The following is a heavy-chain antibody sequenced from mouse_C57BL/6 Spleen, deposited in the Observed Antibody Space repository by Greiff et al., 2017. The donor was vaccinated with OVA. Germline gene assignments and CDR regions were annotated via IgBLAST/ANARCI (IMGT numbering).Heavy chain of an antibody. CDR3: TGAYGSSPWFAY. J-gene: IGHJ3*01. V-gene: IGHV6-3*01. CDR2: ISLKSDNYAT. CDR1: GFTFSNYW. D-gene: IGHD1-1*01. Sequence: EVKLVESGGGLVQPGGSMKLSCVASGFTFSNYWMNWVRQSPEKGLEWVAQISLKSDNYATHYAESVTGRFTIARDDSKSSVYLQMNNLSAEDTGIYDCTGAYGSSPWFAYWGQGTLVTVAA.